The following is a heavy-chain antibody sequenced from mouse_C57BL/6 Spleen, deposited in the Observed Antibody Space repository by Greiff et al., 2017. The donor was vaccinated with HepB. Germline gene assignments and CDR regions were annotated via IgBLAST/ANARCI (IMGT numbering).Heavy chain of an antibody. CDR3: TDYYGSSYREWFAY. CDR1: GFNIKDDY. CDR2: IDPENGDT. V-gene: IGHV14-4*01. Sequence: VQLQQSGAELVRPGASVKLSCTASGFNIKDDYMHWVKQRPEQGLEWIGWIDPENGDTEYASKFQGKATITADTSSNTAYLQLSSLTSEDTAVYYCTDYYGSSYREWFAYWGQGTLVTVSA. D-gene: IGHD1-1*01. J-gene: IGHJ3*01.